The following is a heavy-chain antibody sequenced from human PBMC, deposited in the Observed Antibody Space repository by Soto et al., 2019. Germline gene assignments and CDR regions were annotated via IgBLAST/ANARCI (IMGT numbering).Heavy chain of an antibody. CDR2: INHSGST. CDR3: ARSHCSGGSCYSGSRSDYFDY. CDR1: GGSFSGYY. D-gene: IGHD2-15*01. V-gene: IGHV4-34*01. J-gene: IGHJ4*02. Sequence: PSETLSLTCAVYGGSFSGYYWSWIRQPPGKGLEWIGEINHSGSTNYNPSLKSRVTISVDTSKNQFSLKLSSVTAADTAVYYCARSHCSGGSCYSGSRSDYFDYWGQGTLVTVSS.